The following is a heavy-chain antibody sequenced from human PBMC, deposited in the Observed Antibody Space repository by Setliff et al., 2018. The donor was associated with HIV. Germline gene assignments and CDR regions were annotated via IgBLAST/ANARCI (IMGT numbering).Heavy chain of an antibody. Sequence: LRLSCAASGFSFGDYYMSWVRQAPGKGLEWISYISRSGSSIYYADSVKGRFTISRDNAKNSLYLQMNSLRAEDTAVYYCARARLRDQFDYWGQGTLVTVSS. J-gene: IGHJ4*02. D-gene: IGHD3-3*01. CDR3: ARARLRDQFDY. V-gene: IGHV3-11*04. CDR2: ISRSGSSI. CDR1: GFSFGDYY.